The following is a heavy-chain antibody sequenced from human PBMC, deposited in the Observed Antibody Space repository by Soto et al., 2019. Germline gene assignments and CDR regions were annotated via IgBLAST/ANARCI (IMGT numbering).Heavy chain of an antibody. CDR2: IIPIFGTA. D-gene: IGHD6-19*01. CDR3: ARGVGWFTPRNSNWFDP. Sequence: SVKVSCKASGGTFSSYAISWVRQAPGQGLEWMGGIIPIFGTANYAQKFQGWVTMTRDTSISTAYMELSRLRSDDTAVYYCARGVGWFTPRNSNWFDPWGQGTLVPVSP. J-gene: IGHJ5*02. CDR1: GGTFSSYA. V-gene: IGHV1-69*05.